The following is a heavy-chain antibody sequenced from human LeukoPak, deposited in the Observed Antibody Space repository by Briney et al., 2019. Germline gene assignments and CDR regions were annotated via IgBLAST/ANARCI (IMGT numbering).Heavy chain of an antibody. J-gene: IGHJ4*02. V-gene: IGHV3-30-3*01. Sequence: GGSLRLSCAASGFTFSSYAMSWVRQAPGKGLEWVAVISYDGSNKYYADSVKGRFTISRDNSKNTLYLQMNSLRDEDTAVYYCARSGIQSGYCSSISCYTGFWGQGTLVTVSS. CDR1: GFTFSSYA. CDR3: ARSGIQSGYCSSISCYTGF. D-gene: IGHD2-2*02. CDR2: ISYDGSNK.